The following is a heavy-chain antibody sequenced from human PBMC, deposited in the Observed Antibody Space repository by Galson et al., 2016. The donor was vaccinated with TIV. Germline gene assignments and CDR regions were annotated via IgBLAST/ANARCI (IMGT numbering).Heavy chain of an antibody. Sequence: SVKVSCKASGYTFRNYGFSWVRQAPGQGLEWLGWISSYNGDTNCAHNLRGRLTMTTDSSTTTASMELKSLRSDDTAVYFCARDRGSMTMILVVDYHYGMDVWGQGTTVTISS. V-gene: IGHV1-18*04. CDR2: ISSYNGDT. CDR3: ARDRGSMTMILVVDYHYGMDV. J-gene: IGHJ6*02. CDR1: GYTFRNYG. D-gene: IGHD3-22*01.